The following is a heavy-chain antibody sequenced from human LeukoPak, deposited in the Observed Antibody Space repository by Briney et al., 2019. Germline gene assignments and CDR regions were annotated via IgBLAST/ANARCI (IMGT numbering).Heavy chain of an antibody. D-gene: IGHD5-12*01. CDR2: LYSGGST. J-gene: IGHJ6*02. V-gene: IGHV3-53*01. Sequence: GGSLRHSCAASGFTVSSNYMSWVRQAPGKGLEWVSVLYSGGSTYYADSVKGRFTISIDNSKNTLYLQMNSLRAEDTAVYYCARFPYGGSRGYFYYGLDVWGQGTTVTVSS. CDR1: GFTVSSNY. CDR3: ARFPYGGSRGYFYYGLDV.